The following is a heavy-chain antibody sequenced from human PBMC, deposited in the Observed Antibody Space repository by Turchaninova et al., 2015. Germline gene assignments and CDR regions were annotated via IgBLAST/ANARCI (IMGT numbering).Heavy chain of an antibody. D-gene: IGHD3-10*01. CDR3: TAQPVGTGSLNY. J-gene: IGHJ4*02. V-gene: IGHV3-73*01. CDR2: VRKKANNYAT. Sequence: VQLVESGGGLVQPGGAVEVACAASGFPFSGSPMHGVRQASGKGLEGVGRVRKKANNYATGYAASVTGRFIVSRDDSRNTAYLQMNSLKPEDSAVYYCTAQPVGTGSLNYWGQGALVTVSS. CDR1: GFPFSGSP.